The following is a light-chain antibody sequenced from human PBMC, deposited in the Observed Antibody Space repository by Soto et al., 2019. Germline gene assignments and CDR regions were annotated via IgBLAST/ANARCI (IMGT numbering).Light chain of an antibody. V-gene: IGKV3-11*01. CDR1: QSVSID. CDR2: GAS. CDR3: QQRSNWPPLT. Sequence: EIVMTQYPASLSVSPGERATRSCRASQSVSIDLAWYQQTPGQAPRLLIYGASTRATGIPARFSGSGSGTDFTLTITSLEPEDFAVYYCQQRSNWPPLTFGGGTKVDIK. J-gene: IGKJ4*01.